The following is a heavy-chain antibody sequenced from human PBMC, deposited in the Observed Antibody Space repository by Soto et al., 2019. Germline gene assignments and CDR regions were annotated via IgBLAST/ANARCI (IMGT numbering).Heavy chain of an antibody. CDR3: AKDTFMAFGLDV. J-gene: IGHJ6*02. CDR1: GFTLDDYS. V-gene: IGHV3-43*01. Sequence: EVQLVESGGVVVQPGGSLRLSCAASGFTLDDYSMHWVRQAPGKGLEWVSLISWDGGKTYYADSVKGRFTISRDNSKNSLHLQMNSLRTEDTALYYCAKDTFMAFGLDVWGQGTTVTVSS. D-gene: IGHD3-10*01. CDR2: ISWDGGKT.